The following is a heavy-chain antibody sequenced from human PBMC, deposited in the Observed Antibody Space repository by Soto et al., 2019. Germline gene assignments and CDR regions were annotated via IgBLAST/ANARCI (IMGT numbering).Heavy chain of an antibody. J-gene: IGHJ6*02. Sequence: PVDSLKISCKGSGDRFNTYWIAWVRKMTGKGLEWMAITHPGDSETRYSPSFEGQVTISADKSISTAYLQWSSLKALDTAMYYCARQGKDGHNQGYGMDDWDQGTTVTASS. CDR2: THPGDSET. CDR1: GDRFNTYW. V-gene: IGHV5-51*01. CDR3: ARQGKDGHNQGYGMDD.